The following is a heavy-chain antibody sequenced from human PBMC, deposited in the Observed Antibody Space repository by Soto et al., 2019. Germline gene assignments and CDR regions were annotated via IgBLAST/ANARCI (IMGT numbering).Heavy chain of an antibody. CDR2: IYYSGST. V-gene: IGHV4-31*03. CDR1: GGSISSGGYY. D-gene: IGHD2-2*01. J-gene: IGHJ4*02. CDR3: AREVPAAMPDY. Sequence: SETLSLTCTVSGGSISSGGYYWSWIRQHPGKGLEWIGYIYYSGSTYYNPSLKSRVTISVDTSKNQFSLKLSSVTAADTAVYYCAREVPAAMPDYWGQGTLVTVSS.